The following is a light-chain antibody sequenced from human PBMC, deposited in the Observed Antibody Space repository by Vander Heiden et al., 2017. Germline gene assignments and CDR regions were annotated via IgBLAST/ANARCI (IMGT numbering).Light chain of an antibody. CDR3: QQYDNRLSLT. V-gene: IGKV1-33*01. J-gene: IGKJ4*01. Sequence: DIQMTLSPSSLSASVGDRVTITCQASQDISNYLNWYQQKPGKAPKLLIYDAANLETGVPSRFSGSGSGTDLTFTISSLQPEDIATYYCQQYDNRLSLTFGGGTKVEIK. CDR2: DAA. CDR1: QDISNY.